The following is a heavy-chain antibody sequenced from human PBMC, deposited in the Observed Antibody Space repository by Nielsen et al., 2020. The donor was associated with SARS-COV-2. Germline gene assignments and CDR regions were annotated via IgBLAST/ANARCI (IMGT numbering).Heavy chain of an antibody. Sequence: ASVKVSCKASGGTFSSYAISWVRQAPGQGLEWMGIINPSGDSRSYAQKFQGRVSMTRDTSTSTVYMQLSSLTSEDTAVYFCATTLPQIRHSLVSWGQGTLVTISS. D-gene: IGHD3-3*02. V-gene: IGHV1-46*01. CDR2: INPSGDSR. CDR1: GGTFSSYA. CDR3: ATTLPQIRHSLVS. J-gene: IGHJ4*02.